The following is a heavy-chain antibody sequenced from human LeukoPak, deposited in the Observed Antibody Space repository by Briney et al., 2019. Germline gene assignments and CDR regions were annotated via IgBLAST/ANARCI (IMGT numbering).Heavy chain of an antibody. V-gene: IGHV3-21*01. CDR3: ARGYSSSWHHYYYYMDV. CDR1: GFTFSSYS. Sequence: GGSLRLSCAASGFTFSSYSMNWVRQAPGKGLEWVSSISSSSSYKYYADSVKGRFTISRDNAKNSLYLQMNSLRAEDTAVYYCARGYSSSWHHYYYYMDVWGKGTTVTVSS. J-gene: IGHJ6*03. D-gene: IGHD6-13*01. CDR2: ISSSSSYK.